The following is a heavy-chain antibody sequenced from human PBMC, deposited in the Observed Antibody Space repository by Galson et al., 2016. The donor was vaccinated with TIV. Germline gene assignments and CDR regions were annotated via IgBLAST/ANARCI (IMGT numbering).Heavy chain of an antibody. CDR1: GYKFIGYH. CDR3: ARGFGVLTGNYLPKDFDY. D-gene: IGHD3-9*01. CDR2: IKPNRGDT. V-gene: IGHV1-2*02. J-gene: IGHJ4*02. Sequence: SVKVSCKASGYKFIGYHVHWVRQAPGQGLEWMGWIKPNRGDTNVAQKFRGRVTMTRDTSITTAYLELSGLRSDDTAVYYCARGFGVLTGNYLPKDFDYWGQVTLVTVSS.